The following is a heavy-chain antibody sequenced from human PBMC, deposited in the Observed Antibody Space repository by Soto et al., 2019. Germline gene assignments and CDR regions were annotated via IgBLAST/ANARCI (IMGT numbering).Heavy chain of an antibody. J-gene: IGHJ5*02. V-gene: IGHV4-31*03. CDR1: GGSISSGGYY. CDR2: INHSGST. Sequence: SETLFLTCTVSGGSISSGGYYWSWIRQHPGKGLEWIGEINHSGSTNYNPSLKSRVTISVDTSKNQFSLKLSSVTAADTAVYYCARRWGFVVVPAASRGPNWFDPWGQGTLVTVSS. CDR3: ARRWGFVVVPAASRGPNWFDP. D-gene: IGHD2-2*01.